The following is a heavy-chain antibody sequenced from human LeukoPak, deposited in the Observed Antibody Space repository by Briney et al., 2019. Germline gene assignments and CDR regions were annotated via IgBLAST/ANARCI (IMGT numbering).Heavy chain of an antibody. CDR3: AKDLYTGTTSSAFDI. Sequence: PGGSLRLSCAASGFTFSSYAMSWVRQAPGNGLEWVSAISGSGGSTYHADSVKGRFTISRDNSTNTLYLQMNSLRAEDTAVYYCAKDLYTGTTSSAFDIWGQGTMVTVSS. CDR2: ISGSGGST. D-gene: IGHD1-1*01. CDR1: GFTFSSYA. J-gene: IGHJ3*02. V-gene: IGHV3-23*01.